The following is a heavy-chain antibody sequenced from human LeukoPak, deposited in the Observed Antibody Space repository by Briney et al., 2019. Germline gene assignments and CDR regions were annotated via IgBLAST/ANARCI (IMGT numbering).Heavy chain of an antibody. V-gene: IGHV3-48*04. J-gene: IGHJ5*02. CDR1: GFSLSTYS. CDR3: ARVGSVDTYNWFDP. D-gene: IGHD3-10*01. CDR2: ISSSGSTM. Sequence: GGSLRLSCAASGFSLSTYSMNWVRQAPGKGLEWVSYISSSGSTMYYADCVKGRFTISRDNAKNSLYLQMNSLRAEDTAVYYCARVGSVDTYNWFDPWGQGTLVTVSS.